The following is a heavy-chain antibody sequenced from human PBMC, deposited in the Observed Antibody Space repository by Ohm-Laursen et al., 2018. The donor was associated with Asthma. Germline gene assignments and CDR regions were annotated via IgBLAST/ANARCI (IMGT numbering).Heavy chain of an antibody. D-gene: IGHD3-10*01. Sequence: SDTLSLTCTVSGGSISSYYWSWIRQPPGKGLEWIGYIYYTGTTNYNPSLKSRVTISVDTSKNQFSLKLSSVTAADTAVYYCARVSMVQGVYPWGQGTLVTVSS. CDR2: IYYTGTT. CDR1: GGSISSYY. V-gene: IGHV4-59*08. J-gene: IGHJ5*02. CDR3: ARVSMVQGVYP.